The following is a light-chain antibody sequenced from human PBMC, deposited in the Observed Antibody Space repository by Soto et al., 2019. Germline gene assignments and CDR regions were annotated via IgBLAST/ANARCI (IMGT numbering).Light chain of an antibody. CDR3: AAWDDSRNGRWV. V-gene: IGLV1-44*01. Sequence: QSVLTQPPSASGTPGQRGTISCSGSSSNIGSNSVNWYQQLPGTAPKLLMYSNNQRPSGVPDRFSGSKSGTSASLAISGLQSEDEADYYCAAWDDSRNGRWVFGGGTQLTVL. CDR2: SNN. J-gene: IGLJ3*02. CDR1: SSNIGSNS.